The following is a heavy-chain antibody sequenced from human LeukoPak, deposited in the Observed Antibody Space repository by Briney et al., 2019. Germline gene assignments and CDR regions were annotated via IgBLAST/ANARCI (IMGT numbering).Heavy chain of an antibody. CDR1: GFTFSSYW. Sequence: GGFLTLPCAASGFTFSSYWMHCVRQARGKGRVWVSRINSDGSSIKYADSVKGGFSISRDSAKNTLYLNMNTVRDEDTAVYYCARGGGGVLQYGLDVWGQGTTVTVSS. J-gene: IGHJ6*02. D-gene: IGHD2-15*01. CDR3: ARGGGGVLQYGLDV. CDR2: INSDGSSI. V-gene: IGHV3-74*01.